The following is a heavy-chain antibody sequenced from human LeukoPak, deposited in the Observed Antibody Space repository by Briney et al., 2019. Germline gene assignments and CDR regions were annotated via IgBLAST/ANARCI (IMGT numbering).Heavy chain of an antibody. J-gene: IGHJ6*04. CDR1: GFTFDEYG. CDR3: AELGITMIGGV. CDR2: ISSSGSTI. D-gene: IGHD3-10*02. V-gene: IGHV3-48*03. Sequence: PGGSLRLSCAASGFTFDEYGMNWVRQVPGKGLEWVSYISSSGSTIYYADSVKGRFTISRDNAKNALYLQMNSMRAEDTAVYYCAELGITMIGGVWGKGTTVTISS.